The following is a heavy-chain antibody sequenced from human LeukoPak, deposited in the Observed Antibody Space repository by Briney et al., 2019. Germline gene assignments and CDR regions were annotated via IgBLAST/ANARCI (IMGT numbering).Heavy chain of an antibody. D-gene: IGHD4-17*01. Sequence: SETLSLTCAVYGGSFSGYYWSWIRQPPGKGLEWIGEINHSGSTNYNPSLKSRVTISVDMSKNQFSLKLSSVTAADTAVYYCATSYGPLDYWGQGTLVTVSS. CDR2: INHSGST. J-gene: IGHJ4*02. CDR3: ATSYGPLDY. CDR1: GGSFSGYY. V-gene: IGHV4-34*01.